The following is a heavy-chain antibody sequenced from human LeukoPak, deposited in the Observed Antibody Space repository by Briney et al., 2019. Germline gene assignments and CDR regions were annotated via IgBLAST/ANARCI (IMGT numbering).Heavy chain of an antibody. J-gene: IGHJ4*02. CDR2: ISRNSTYI. V-gene: IGHV3-21*04. CDR3: AKDLSSSVGGATFDY. CDR1: GFTFSDYI. D-gene: IGHD2-15*01. Sequence: PGGSLRLSCAASGFTFSDYIMNWVRQAPGKGLGWVASISRNSTYIHYADSVKGRFTISRDNARNSLFLQMNSLRAEDTAVYYCAKDLSSSVGGATFDYWGQGTLVTVSS.